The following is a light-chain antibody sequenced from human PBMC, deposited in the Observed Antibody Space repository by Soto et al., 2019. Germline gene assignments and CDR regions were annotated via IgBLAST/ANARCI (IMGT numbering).Light chain of an antibody. J-gene: IGKJ1*01. CDR3: QQYNSYSRT. CDR1: QSISSW. V-gene: IGKV1-5*03. CDR2: KAS. Sequence: DIQMTQSPSSLSASVVDRVTITFRASQSISSWLAWYQQKPGKAPKLLIYKASSLESGVPSRFSGSGSGTEFTLTISNLQPDDFATYYCQQYNSYSRTFGQGTKVDIK.